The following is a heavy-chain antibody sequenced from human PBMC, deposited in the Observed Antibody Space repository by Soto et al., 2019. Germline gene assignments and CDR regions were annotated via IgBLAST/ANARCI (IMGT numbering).Heavy chain of an antibody. CDR3: ARGPSHGAFDY. J-gene: IGHJ4*02. D-gene: IGHD5-18*01. Sequence: ASLKVSCKASGYTFTAYFLHWCRQAPGQGPEWMGWIDPNSGATKSASKFQGRVTMTRDTSIDTAYMELRRLTSDDTAVYYCARGPSHGAFDYWGQGTLVTVSS. CDR1: GYTFTAYF. CDR2: IDPNSGAT. V-gene: IGHV1-2*02.